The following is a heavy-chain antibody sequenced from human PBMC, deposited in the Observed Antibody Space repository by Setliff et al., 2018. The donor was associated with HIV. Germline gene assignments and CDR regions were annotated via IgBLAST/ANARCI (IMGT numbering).Heavy chain of an antibody. CDR1: GFTFSSYA. CDR2: IVASAGIT. D-gene: IGHD2-2*01. V-gene: IGHV3-23*01. Sequence: GGSLRLSCAASGFTFSSYAMSWVRQAPGKGLEWVSAIVASAGITYYAGSVKGRFTISRDNFKNTLYLEMNSLRSEDTAVYYCAKDGTSHFDGNFDYWGQGSLVTVSS. CDR3: AKDGTSHFDGNFDY. J-gene: IGHJ4*02.